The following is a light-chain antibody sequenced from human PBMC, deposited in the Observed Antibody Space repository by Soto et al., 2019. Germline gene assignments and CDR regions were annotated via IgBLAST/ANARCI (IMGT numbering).Light chain of an antibody. CDR1: SSNIGVYNF. CDR3: CSYAGSQPQ. Sequence: QSALTQPRSLSGSPGQSVTLSCAGTSSNIGVYNFVSWYQHHPGKAPKLIIYDVTKRPSGVPDRFSGSKSGNTASLTISGVQADDEADYYCCSYAGSQPQFGGGTKLTVL. J-gene: IGLJ3*02. V-gene: IGLV2-11*01. CDR2: DVT.